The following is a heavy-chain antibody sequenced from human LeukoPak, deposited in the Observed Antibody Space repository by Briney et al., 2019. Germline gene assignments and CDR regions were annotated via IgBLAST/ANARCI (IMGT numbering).Heavy chain of an antibody. CDR1: GFTFSSYG. CDR3: ARDAYIVATIPQAHDAFDI. V-gene: IGHV3-33*01. J-gene: IGHJ3*02. CDR2: IWYDGNNK. D-gene: IGHD5-12*01. Sequence: GRSLRLSCAASGFTFSSYGMHWVRQAPGKGLEWVAVIWYDGNNKYYADSVKGRFTISRDNSKNTLYLQMDSLRAEDTAVYYCARDAYIVATIPQAHDAFDIWGQGTMVTVSS.